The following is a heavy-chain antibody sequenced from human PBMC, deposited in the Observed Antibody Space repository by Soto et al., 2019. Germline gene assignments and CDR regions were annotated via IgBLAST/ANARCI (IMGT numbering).Heavy chain of an antibody. Sequence: GGSLRLSCAASGFTFSNYAMNWVRQAPGKGLEWVSGISGSGNTLFYADSVKGRFTISRDNSKNTLYLQLNSLRAEDTAVYFCAKDQGTLAMIRGEYFDYWGQGTLVTVSS. CDR1: GFTFSNYA. D-gene: IGHD5-12*01. V-gene: IGHV3-23*01. CDR2: ISGSGNTL. CDR3: AKDQGTLAMIRGEYFDY. J-gene: IGHJ4*02.